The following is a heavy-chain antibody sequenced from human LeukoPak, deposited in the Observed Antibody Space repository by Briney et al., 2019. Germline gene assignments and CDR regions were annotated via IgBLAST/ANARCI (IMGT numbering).Heavy chain of an antibody. Sequence: SETLSLTCTVSGGSISSYYWSWIRQPPGKGLEWIGYIYYSGSTNYNPSLKSRVTISVDTSKNQCSLKLSSVTAADTAVYYCATSYGSGTPVLDYWGQGTLVTVSS. V-gene: IGHV4-59*01. D-gene: IGHD3-10*01. J-gene: IGHJ4*02. CDR3: ATSYGSGTPVLDY. CDR2: IYYSGST. CDR1: GGSISSYY.